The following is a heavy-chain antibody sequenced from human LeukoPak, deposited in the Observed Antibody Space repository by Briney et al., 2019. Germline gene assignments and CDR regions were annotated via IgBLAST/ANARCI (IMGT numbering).Heavy chain of an antibody. CDR2: IYYSGST. CDR3: ASITIFGVVPTTTWFDP. J-gene: IGHJ5*02. D-gene: IGHD3-3*01. V-gene: IGHV4-39*01. CDR1: GGSISSSSYY. Sequence: PSETLSLTCTVSGGSISSSSYYWGWIRQPPGKGLEWIGSIYYSGSTYYNPSLKSRVTISVDTSKNQFSLKLSSVTAADTAVYYCASITIFGVVPTTTWFDPWGQGTLVTVS.